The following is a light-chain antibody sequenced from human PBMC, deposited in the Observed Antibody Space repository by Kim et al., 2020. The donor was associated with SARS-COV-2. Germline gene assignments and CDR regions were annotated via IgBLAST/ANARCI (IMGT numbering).Light chain of an antibody. CDR3: MQGTHWPPYT. Sequence: DVVMTQSPLSLPVTLGQPASISCRSSQSLQKSDGNTYLNWFHQRPGQSPRRLIYKVSKRDSGVPDRFSGSGSGTDFTLKISSVEAEDVGVYYCMQGTHWPPYTFGQGTKLEI. CDR1: QSLQKSDGNTY. V-gene: IGKV2-30*01. CDR2: KVS. J-gene: IGKJ2*01.